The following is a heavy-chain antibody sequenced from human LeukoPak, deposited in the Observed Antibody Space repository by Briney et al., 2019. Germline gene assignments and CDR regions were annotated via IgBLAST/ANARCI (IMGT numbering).Heavy chain of an antibody. CDR2: ISYDGSNK. CDR1: GFTFSSYG. D-gene: IGHD6-19*01. J-gene: IGHJ4*02. CDR3: AKDSGSGSVDY. V-gene: IGHV3-30*18. Sequence: PGGSLRLSCAVSGFTFSSYGMHWVRQAPGKGLEWVAVISYDGSNKYYADSVKGRFTISRDNSKNTLYLQMNSLRAEDTAVYYCAKDSGSGSVDYWGQGTLVTVSS.